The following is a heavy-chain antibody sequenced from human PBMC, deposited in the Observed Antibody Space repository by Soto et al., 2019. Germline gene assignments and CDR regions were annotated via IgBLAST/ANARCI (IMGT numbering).Heavy chain of an antibody. V-gene: IGHV1-18*01. CDR3: ARALLHNVVVPGFEY. CDR2: IRSRDGST. Sequence: QVQLVQSGAEVKTPGASVKVSCKASGYTFANYGFTCVRQAPGQGLEWMGWIRSRDGSTNYAQKLWGRVTMTTDTPTSTTYMELRSLRSDDTAVYYCARALLHNVVVPGFEYWGQGTLVTVSS. J-gene: IGHJ4*02. D-gene: IGHD2-21*01. CDR1: GYTFANYG.